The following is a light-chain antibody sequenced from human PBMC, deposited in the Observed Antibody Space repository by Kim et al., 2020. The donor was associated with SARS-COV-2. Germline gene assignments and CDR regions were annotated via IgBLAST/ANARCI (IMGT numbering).Light chain of an antibody. V-gene: IGLV3-25*03. CDR3: QSADSSGTYVV. J-gene: IGLJ2*01. CDR2: KDS. CDR1: ALPKQY. Sequence: SPGQTPRITCSGDALPKQYAYWYQQKPGQAPVLVIYKDSERPSGIPERFSGSSSGTTVTLTISGVQAEDEADYYCQSADSSGTYVVFGGGTQLTVL.